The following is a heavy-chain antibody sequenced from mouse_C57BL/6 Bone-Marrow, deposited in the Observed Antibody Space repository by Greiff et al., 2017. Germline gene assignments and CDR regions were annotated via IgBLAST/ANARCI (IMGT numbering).Heavy chain of an antibody. CDR1: GFSLTSYG. Sequence: VQLKESGPGLVQPSQSLSITCTVSGFSLTSYGVHWVRQSPGKGLEWLGVIWSGGSTDYNAAFISRLSISKDNSKSQVFFKMNSQQADDTAIYYGARKGDGYYEGMDYWGQGTSVTVSS. D-gene: IGHD2-3*01. J-gene: IGHJ4*01. V-gene: IGHV2-2*01. CDR2: IWSGGST. CDR3: ARKGDGYYEGMDY.